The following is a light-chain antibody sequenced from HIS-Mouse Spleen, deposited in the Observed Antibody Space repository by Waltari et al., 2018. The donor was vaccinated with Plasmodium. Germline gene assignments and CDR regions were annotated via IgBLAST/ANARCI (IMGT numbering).Light chain of an antibody. Sequence: SYELTQPPSVSVSPGQTARITCSGDALPKQYAYWYQQKPGQAPGLVLNKESERPSGIPERFSGSSSGTTVTLTISGVQAEDEADYYCQSADSSGTYRVFGGGTKLTVL. CDR1: ALPKQY. CDR3: QSADSSGTYRV. J-gene: IGLJ2*01. CDR2: KES. V-gene: IGLV3-25*03.